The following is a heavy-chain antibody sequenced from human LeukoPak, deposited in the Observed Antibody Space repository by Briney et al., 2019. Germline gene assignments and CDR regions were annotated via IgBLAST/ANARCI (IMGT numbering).Heavy chain of an antibody. D-gene: IGHD7-27*01. Sequence: ASETLSLTCTVSGGSISSSSYYWGWIRQPRGKGLEWIASIYYSGSTYYNPSPKTRVTISLDTSKNQFSLRLSSVTAADTAVYYCASNWGGDEYYFDYWGQGSLVTVSS. V-gene: IGHV4-39*01. J-gene: IGHJ4*02. CDR1: GGSISSSSYY. CDR3: ASNWGGDEYYFDY. CDR2: IYYSGST.